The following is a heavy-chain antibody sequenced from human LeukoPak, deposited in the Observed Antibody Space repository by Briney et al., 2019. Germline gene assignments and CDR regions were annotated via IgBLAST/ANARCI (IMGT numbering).Heavy chain of an antibody. J-gene: IGHJ5*02. CDR1: GGSISSGSYY. V-gene: IGHV4-61*02. CDR2: IYTSGSI. Sequence: SETLSLTCTVSGGSISSGSYYWSWIRQPAGKGLEWIGRIYTSGSINYNPSLKSRVTISVDTSKNQFSLKLSSVTAADTAVYYCARSGQPRWFDPWGQGTLVTVSS. CDR3: ARSGQPRWFDP.